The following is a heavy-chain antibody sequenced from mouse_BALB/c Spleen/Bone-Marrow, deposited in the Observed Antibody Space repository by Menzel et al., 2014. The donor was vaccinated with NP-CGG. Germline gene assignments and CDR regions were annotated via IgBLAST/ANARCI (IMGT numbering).Heavy chain of an antibody. CDR1: GYFFTNYW. V-gene: IGHV1-74*01. J-gene: IGHJ2*01. CDR2: ILPSDSVT. CDR3: AKDGNPFDY. Sequence: QVQLQESGAEPVRPGASVKLSCKASGYFFTNYWMIWGKQRPGQGLEWIGMILPSDSVTRLNQKFKGKATLTVDKSSSAAYMQLSSPSSEDSAVYYCAKDGNPFDYWGQGTTLTVAS. D-gene: IGHD2-1*01.